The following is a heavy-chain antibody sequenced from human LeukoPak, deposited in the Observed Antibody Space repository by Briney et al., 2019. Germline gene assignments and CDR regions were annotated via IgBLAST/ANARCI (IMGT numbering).Heavy chain of an antibody. CDR1: GFTFSSYG. CDR3: AKDRELATMDY. D-gene: IGHD5-24*01. CDR2: IWYDGSNK. Sequence: GMSVRLSCAASGFTFSSYGMHWFRQAPGKGLEWVAVIWYDGSNKYYADSVKGRFTISRDNSKTTLYLQMNSLRAEDTAVYYCAKDRELATMDYWGQGTLVTVSS. J-gene: IGHJ4*02. V-gene: IGHV3-33*06.